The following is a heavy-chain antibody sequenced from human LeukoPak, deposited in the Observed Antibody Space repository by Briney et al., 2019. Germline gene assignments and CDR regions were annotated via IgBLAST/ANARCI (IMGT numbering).Heavy chain of an antibody. V-gene: IGHV4-39*07. Sequence: SETLSLTCTVSGGSISSSSYYWGWIRQPPGKGLEWIGSIYYSGSTYYNPSLKSRVTISVDTSKNQFSLKLSSVTAADTAVYYCAKGRTTVVTLTQSYYYYYMDVWGKGTTVTISS. CDR3: AKGRTTVVTLTQSYYYYYMDV. CDR1: GGSISSSSYY. D-gene: IGHD4-23*01. CDR2: IYYSGST. J-gene: IGHJ6*03.